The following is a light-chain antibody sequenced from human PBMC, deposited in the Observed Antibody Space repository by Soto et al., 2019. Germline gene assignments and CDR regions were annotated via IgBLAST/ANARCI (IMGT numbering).Light chain of an antibody. Sequence: DIVVTQSPEYLAVSLGERSTINCRSSQSLLLSSSHANCLACYQQKPGQPTRLLICWASTRESWVPDRFRGRGSGTAFPPTTSSRQAPDGALDHFQHYYCTAWTFGQGTKVQTK. J-gene: IGKJ1*01. CDR3: QHYYCTAWT. CDR2: WAS. V-gene: IGKV4-1*01. CDR1: QSLLLSSSHANC.